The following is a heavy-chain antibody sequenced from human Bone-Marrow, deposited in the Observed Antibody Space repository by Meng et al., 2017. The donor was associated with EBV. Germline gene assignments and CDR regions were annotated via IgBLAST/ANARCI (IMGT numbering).Heavy chain of an antibody. V-gene: IGHV1-69*01. Sequence: LVQLGAGVKKPGSSGKVSCKASGGTLSSYAISWVRQAPGQGLEWMGGIIPIFGTANYAQKFQGRVTITADESTSTAYMELSSLRSEDTAVYYCARGAVRGVIHWFDPWGQGTLVTVSS. CDR3: ARGAVRGVIHWFDP. D-gene: IGHD3-10*01. CDR2: IIPIFGTA. J-gene: IGHJ5*02. CDR1: GGTLSSYA.